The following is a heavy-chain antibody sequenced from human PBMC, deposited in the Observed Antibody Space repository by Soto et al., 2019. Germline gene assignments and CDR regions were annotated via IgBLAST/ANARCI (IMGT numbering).Heavy chain of an antibody. D-gene: IGHD3-10*01. CDR3: ARDPRLWFGELSWFDP. V-gene: IGHV1-18*01. CDR2: ISAYNGNT. CDR1: GYTFTSYG. Sequence: QVQLVQSGAEVKKPGASVKVSCKASGYTFTSYGISWVRQAPGQGLEWMGWISAYNGNTNYAQKLRGRVTMTTDTSTSTADMELRSLRSDDTAVYYCARDPRLWFGELSWFDPWGQGTLVTVSS. J-gene: IGHJ5*02.